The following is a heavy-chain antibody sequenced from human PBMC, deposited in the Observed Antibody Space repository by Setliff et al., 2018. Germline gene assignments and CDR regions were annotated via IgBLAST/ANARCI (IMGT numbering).Heavy chain of an antibody. Sequence: SETLSLTCTVSGGSISRYYWIWIRQSPGKGLEWIGYIFYSGSANYNPSLKSRVTISVDTSKNQFSLKLSSVTAADTAVFYCARLSGYYFDYWGQGTLVTVSS. CDR3: ARLSGYYFDY. J-gene: IGHJ4*02. D-gene: IGHD3-22*01. CDR1: GGSISRYY. V-gene: IGHV4-59*08. CDR2: IFYSGSA.